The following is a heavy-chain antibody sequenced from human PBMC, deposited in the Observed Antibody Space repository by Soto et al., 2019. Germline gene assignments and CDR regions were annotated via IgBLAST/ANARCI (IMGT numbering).Heavy chain of an antibody. CDR3: AREDYGGNPLSVR. Sequence: GGSLRLSCAASGFTFSSYAMSWVRQAPGKGLEWVSVIYSGGSTCYADSVKGRFTISRDNAKNSLYLQMNSLRAEDTAVYYGAREDYGGNPLSVRWGQGKMVTVSS. J-gene: IGHJ3*01. CDR1: GFTFSSYA. CDR2: IYSGGST. D-gene: IGHD4-17*01. V-gene: IGHV3-23*03.